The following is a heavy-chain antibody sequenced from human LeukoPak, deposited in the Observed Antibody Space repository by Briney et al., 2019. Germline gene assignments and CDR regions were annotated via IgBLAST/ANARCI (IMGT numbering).Heavy chain of an antibody. D-gene: IGHD2-2*01. CDR1: GGSFSGYY. J-gene: IGHJ5*02. Sequence: SETLSLICAVYGGSFSGYYWSWIRQPPGKGLEWIGEINHSGSTNYNPSLKSRVTISVDTSKNQFSLKLSSVTAADTAVYYCARGPGEVVVPAAPNWFDPWGQGTLVTVSS. V-gene: IGHV4-34*01. CDR3: ARGPGEVVVPAAPNWFDP. CDR2: INHSGST.